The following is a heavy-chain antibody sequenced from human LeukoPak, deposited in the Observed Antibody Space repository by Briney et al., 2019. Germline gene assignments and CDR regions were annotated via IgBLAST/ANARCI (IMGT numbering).Heavy chain of an antibody. CDR1: GFTLRSYA. CDR2: MSGSGGST. Sequence: GGSLRLSCAASGFTLRSYAMSWVRQAPGKGLEWVASMSGSGGSTYYADSVKGRFTISRDNSKNTLYLQVNSLRAEDTAVYYCAKGGSAFFSGSLDCYYYYYMDVWGKGTTVTVSS. J-gene: IGHJ6*03. D-gene: IGHD3-3*01. V-gene: IGHV3-23*01. CDR3: AKGGSAFFSGSLDCYYYYYMDV.